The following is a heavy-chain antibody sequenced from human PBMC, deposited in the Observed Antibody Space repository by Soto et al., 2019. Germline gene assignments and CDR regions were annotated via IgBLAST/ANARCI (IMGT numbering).Heavy chain of an antibody. J-gene: IGHJ4*02. V-gene: IGHV3-66*01. CDR2: IYSGGST. CDR1: GFTVSSNY. CDR3: AREAYYYDSSGYYYPMKFDY. D-gene: IGHD3-22*01. Sequence: GGSLRLSCAASGFTVSSNYMSWVRQAPGKGLEWVSVIYSGGSTYYADSVKGRFTISRDNSKNTLYLQMNSLRAEDTAVYYCAREAYYYDSSGYYYPMKFDYWGQGTLVTVSS.